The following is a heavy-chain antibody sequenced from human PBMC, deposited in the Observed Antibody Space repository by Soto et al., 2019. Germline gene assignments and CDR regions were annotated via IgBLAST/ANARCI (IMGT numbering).Heavy chain of an antibody. V-gene: IGHV5-51*03. CDR2: IYPGDSDT. J-gene: IGHJ2*01. D-gene: IGHD3-3*01. Sequence: EVQLVQSGTELKKPGESVKISCKGSGYSFNTYWIGWVRQMPGKGLEWMGIIYPGDSDTRYNPSFQGQVTISADKSISTAYLQWSSLKASDSGIYYCARREGTAECFDLWGRGTLVTVSS. CDR1: GYSFNTYW. CDR3: ARREGTAECFDL.